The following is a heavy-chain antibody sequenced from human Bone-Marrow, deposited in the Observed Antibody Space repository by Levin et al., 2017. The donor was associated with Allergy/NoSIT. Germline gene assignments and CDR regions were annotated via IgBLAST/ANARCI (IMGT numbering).Heavy chain of an antibody. D-gene: IGHD3-10*01. CDR2: ISSSSSYT. CDR3: ARHRITMVRGNFDY. V-gene: IGHV3-11*03. CDR1: GFTFSDYY. J-gene: IGHJ4*02. Sequence: PGGSLRLSCAASGFTFSDYYMSWIRQAPGKGLEWVSYISSSSSYTNYADSVKGRFTISRDNAKNSLYLQMNSLRAEDTAVYYCARHRITMVRGNFDYWGQGTLVTVSS.